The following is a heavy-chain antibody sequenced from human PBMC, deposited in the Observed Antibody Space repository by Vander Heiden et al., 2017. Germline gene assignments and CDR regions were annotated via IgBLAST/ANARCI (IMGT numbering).Heavy chain of an antibody. CDR1: GGTFSTYA. CDR2: IIPTLVTA. V-gene: IGHV1-69*06. CDR3: AHYYDSSGPWAFDI. J-gene: IGHJ3*02. Sequence: QMQLVQSGPEVQKPGSSVKVSSKASGGTFSTYAVSWVRQAPGLGLEWLGAIIPTLVTASYARKFQGRVTITADRSTNTAYMELNSLRSDDTAVYYCAHYYDSSGPWAFDIWGQGTMITVSS. D-gene: IGHD3-22*01.